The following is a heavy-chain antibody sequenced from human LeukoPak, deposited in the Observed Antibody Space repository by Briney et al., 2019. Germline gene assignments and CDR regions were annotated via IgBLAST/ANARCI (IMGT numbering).Heavy chain of an antibody. CDR1: GDSVPSNSAA. D-gene: IGHD3-10*01. V-gene: IGHV6-1*01. CDR2: TYYRSKWYN. J-gene: IGHJ3*02. Sequence: SQTLSLTCAISGDSVPSNSAAWNWIRQSPSRGLEWLGRTYYRSKWYNDYAVSVKSRITINPDTSKNQFSLQLNSVTPEDTAVYYCARDYYGSGSYYPDAFDIWGQGTMVTVSS. CDR3: ARDYYGSGSYYPDAFDI.